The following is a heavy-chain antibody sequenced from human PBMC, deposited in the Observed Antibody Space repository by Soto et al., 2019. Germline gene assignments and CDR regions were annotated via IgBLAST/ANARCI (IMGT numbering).Heavy chain of an antibody. CDR3: AKAGYYGSGSYENWFDP. CDR1: GFTFSSYA. V-gene: IGHV3-23*01. CDR2: ISGSGDST. Sequence: GGSLRLSCAASGFTFSSYAMSWVRQAPGKGLEWVSAISGSGDSTYYADSVKGRFTIPRDNSKNTLYLQMNSLRAEDTAVYYCAKAGYYGSGSYENWFDPWGQGTLVTVSS. D-gene: IGHD3-10*01. J-gene: IGHJ5*02.